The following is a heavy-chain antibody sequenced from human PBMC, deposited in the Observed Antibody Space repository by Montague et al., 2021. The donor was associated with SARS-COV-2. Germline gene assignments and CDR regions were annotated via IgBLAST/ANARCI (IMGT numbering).Heavy chain of an antibody. CDR3: ATQEDPSGWIPGPFDF. Sequence: ETLSLTCTVSGGSISSSSYYWAWIREPPGKGLEWIGSIYYRGSTYYNPSVKSRVFISVDTSKNQLSLTLTSVTAADTAVYYCATQEDPSGWIPGPFDFWGQGTLLSVSS. V-gene: IGHV4-39*01. D-gene: IGHD6-19*01. J-gene: IGHJ4*02. CDR2: IYYRGST. CDR1: GGSISSSSYY.